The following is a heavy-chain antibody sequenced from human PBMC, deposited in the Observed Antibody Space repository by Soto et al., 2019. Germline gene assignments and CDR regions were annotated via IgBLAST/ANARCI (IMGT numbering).Heavy chain of an antibody. CDR3: AGDPDSHYNDSHASSYP. CDR2: IIPIIGII. D-gene: IGHD4-4*01. Sequence: QVQLVQSGAEVKKPGSSVKVSCKASGGTFSTYTITWVRQAPGQGLEWMGRIIPIIGIINYAQKFQGRVTISGDXXXGXCYMELTGLRSDDTAVYYCAGDPDSHYNDSHASSYPWGQGTLVTVSS. J-gene: IGHJ5*02. V-gene: IGHV1-69*08. CDR1: GGTFSTYT.